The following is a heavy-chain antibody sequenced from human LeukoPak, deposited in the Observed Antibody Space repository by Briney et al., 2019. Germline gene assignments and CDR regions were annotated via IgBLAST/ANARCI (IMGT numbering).Heavy chain of an antibody. CDR2: INTDGTVT. Sequence: GGSLRLSCAASGFTFSKYWRLWVRQAPGKGLESVSRINTDGTVTTYADSVKGRFTVSRDNADNTMFLQMSSVRDEDTAVYYCATKQWLAPPPDSWGQGTPVTVSS. D-gene: IGHD6-19*01. CDR3: ATKQWLAPPPDS. J-gene: IGHJ4*02. CDR1: GFTFSKYW. V-gene: IGHV3-74*01.